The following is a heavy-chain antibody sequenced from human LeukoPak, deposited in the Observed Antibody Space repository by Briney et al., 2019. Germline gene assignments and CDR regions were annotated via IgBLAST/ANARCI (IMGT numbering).Heavy chain of an antibody. CDR3: AREATTVITGHFDY. D-gene: IGHD4-17*01. V-gene: IGHV3-66*01. CDR2: IYSGGST. J-gene: IGHJ4*02. Sequence: GGSLRLSCAASGFTVSSNYMSWVRQAPGKGLEWVSVIYSGGSTYYADSVKGRFTISRDNSKNTLYLQMNSLRAEDTAVYYCAREATTVITGHFDYWGQGTLVTVSS. CDR1: GFTVSSNY.